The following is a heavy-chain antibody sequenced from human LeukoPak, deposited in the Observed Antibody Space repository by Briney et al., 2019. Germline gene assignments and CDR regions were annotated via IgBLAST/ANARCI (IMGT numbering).Heavy chain of an antibody. V-gene: IGHV4-38-2*02. J-gene: IGHJ6*03. CDR3: ARGLKGIAARQRYYYYYMDV. Sequence: PSETLSLTCTVSGYSINNNYYWGWIRQPPGKGLEWIGNIYYSGSTYYNPSLKSRVTISVDTSKNQFSLKLSSVTAADTAMYYCARGLKGIAARQRYYYYYMDVWGKGTTVTVSS. CDR1: GYSINNNYY. D-gene: IGHD6-6*01. CDR2: IYYSGST.